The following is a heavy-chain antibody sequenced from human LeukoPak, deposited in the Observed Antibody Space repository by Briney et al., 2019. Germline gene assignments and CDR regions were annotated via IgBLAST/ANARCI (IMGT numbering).Heavy chain of an antibody. J-gene: IGHJ4*02. Sequence: PPSETLSLTCAVYGGSFSGYYWSWIRQPPGKGLEWVSAIGGSGGTTYYADSVKGRFAISRDNSKNTLYLQMNSLRAEDTAVYYCAKELHQLELDCYFDYWGQGTLVTVSS. D-gene: IGHD6-13*01. CDR1: GGSFSGYY. CDR2: IGGSGGTT. CDR3: AKELHQLELDCYFDY. V-gene: IGHV3-23*01.